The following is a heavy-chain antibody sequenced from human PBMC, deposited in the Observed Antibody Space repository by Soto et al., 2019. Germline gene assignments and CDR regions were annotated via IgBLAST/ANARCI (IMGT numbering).Heavy chain of an antibody. CDR1: GGTFSNYG. Sequence: QVQLVQSGAEVKKPGSSVKVSCKASGGTFSNYGISWVRQAPGQGLEWMGGFIPMFGTSNYAQKFQGRVTITADASTSTAYMELSSMRSEDTAVYYCARDRTSTLVDRYYSMDVWGQGTTVTVSS. CDR3: ARDRTSTLVDRYYSMDV. CDR2: FIPMFGTS. V-gene: IGHV1-69*01. D-gene: IGHD1-26*01. J-gene: IGHJ6*02.